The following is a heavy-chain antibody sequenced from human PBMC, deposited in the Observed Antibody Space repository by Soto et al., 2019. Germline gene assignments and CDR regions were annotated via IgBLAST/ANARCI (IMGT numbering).Heavy chain of an antibody. CDR3: LRQGFQY. CDR1: GYSFSTYW. J-gene: IGHJ1*01. V-gene: IGHV5-51*01. Sequence: VESVTISCKVSGYSFSTYWIGWVRQMPGKGLEWMGIIYPNDSETRYSPSFEGQVIISADKSTSTAYLQWRSLKASDTAMYFCLRQGFQYWGQGTTVTVSS. CDR2: IYPNDSET.